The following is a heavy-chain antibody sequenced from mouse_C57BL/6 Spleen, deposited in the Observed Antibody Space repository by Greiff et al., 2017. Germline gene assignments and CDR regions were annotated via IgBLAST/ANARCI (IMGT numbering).Heavy chain of an antibody. CDR1: GYTFTDYN. CDR3: ARRHGSSPWYFDV. Sequence: EVQRVESGPELVKPGASVKIPCKASGYTFTDYNMDWVKQSHGTSLEWIGDINPNNGGTIYNQKFKGKATLTVDKSSSTAYMERRSLTSEDTAVYYCARRHGSSPWYFDVWGTGTTVTVSS. J-gene: IGHJ1*03. CDR2: INPNNGGT. D-gene: IGHD1-1*01. V-gene: IGHV1-18*01.